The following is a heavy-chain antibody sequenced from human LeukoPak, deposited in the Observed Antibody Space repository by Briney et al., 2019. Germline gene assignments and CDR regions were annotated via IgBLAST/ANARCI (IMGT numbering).Heavy chain of an antibody. D-gene: IGHD3-22*01. CDR2: INWSGGST. CDR3: ARALTPDYDSSGYYYLYYFDY. V-gene: IGHV3-20*04. CDR1: GFTFGDYG. J-gene: IGHJ4*02. Sequence: PGGSLRLSCAASGFTFGDYGMSWVRQAPGKGLEWVSGINWSGGSTGYADSVKGRFIISRDNAKNSLYLQMNSLRAEDTAVYYCARALTPDYDSSGYYYLYYFDYWGQGTLVTVSS.